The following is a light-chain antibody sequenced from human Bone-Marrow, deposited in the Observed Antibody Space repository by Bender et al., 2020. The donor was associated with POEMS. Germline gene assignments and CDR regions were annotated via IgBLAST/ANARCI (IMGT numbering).Light chain of an antibody. CDR2: EVS. CDR1: SSDVGSYNL. V-gene: IGLV2-23*02. CDR3: CSYAGLSAI. Sequence: QSALTQPASVSGSPGQSITISCTGTSSDVGSYNLVSWYQQYPGKAPKLMIYEVSKRPSGVSNRFSGSKSGNTASLTISGLQAEDEAYYYCCSYAGLSAIFGGGTKLTVL. J-gene: IGLJ2*01.